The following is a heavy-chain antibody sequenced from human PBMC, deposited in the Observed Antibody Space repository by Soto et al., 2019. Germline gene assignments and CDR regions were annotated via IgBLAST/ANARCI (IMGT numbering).Heavy chain of an antibody. Sequence: QVQLQQWGAGLLKPSATLSLNCAVYGGSFYWTWIRQPPGQGLEWIGEIRHSGSTNYNPSLKSRVSISIDRSKSQVSLTVYSVTAADTAVYYCARGGGDYDYAVDVWGKGTTVTVSS. D-gene: IGHD4-17*01. J-gene: IGHJ6*04. CDR2: IRHSGST. V-gene: IGHV4-34*01. CDR1: GGSFY. CDR3: ARGGGDYDYAVDV.